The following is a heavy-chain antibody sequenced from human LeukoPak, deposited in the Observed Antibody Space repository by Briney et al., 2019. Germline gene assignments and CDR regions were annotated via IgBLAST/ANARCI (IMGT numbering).Heavy chain of an antibody. J-gene: IGHJ4*02. CDR2: IYTSGST. CDR3: ARDAGIAVADHYFDY. CDR1: GGSISSYY. Sequence: PSETLSLTCTVSGGSISSYYWSWIRQPAGKGLEWIGRIYTSGSTNYNPSLKSRVTMSVDTSKNQSSLKLSSVTAADTAVYYCARDAGIAVADHYFDYWGQGTLVTVSS. V-gene: IGHV4-4*07. D-gene: IGHD6-19*01.